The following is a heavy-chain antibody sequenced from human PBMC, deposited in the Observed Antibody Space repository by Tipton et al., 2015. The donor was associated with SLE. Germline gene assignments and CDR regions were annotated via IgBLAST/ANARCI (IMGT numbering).Heavy chain of an antibody. Sequence: RSLRLSCAASGFTFSTYTMHWVRQPPGKGLEWVAVISYDGSNKYYADSVKGRFTISRDNSKNTLYLQMNSLRAEDTAVYYCAREGDWNYVGPFDYWGQGTLVTVSS. CDR3: AREGDWNYVGPFDY. D-gene: IGHD1-7*01. J-gene: IGHJ4*02. V-gene: IGHV3-30*04. CDR2: ISYDGSNK. CDR1: GFTFSTYT.